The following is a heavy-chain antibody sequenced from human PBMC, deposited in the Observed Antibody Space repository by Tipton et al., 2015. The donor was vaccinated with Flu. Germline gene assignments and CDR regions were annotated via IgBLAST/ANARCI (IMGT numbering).Heavy chain of an antibody. CDR1: GFTFDDYA. Sequence: SLRLSCAASGFTFDDYAMHWVRQTPGKGLEWVSGISWNSGDIGYAGSVEGRFTISRDNAKSSLYLQMNSLRPEDTALYYCAKDIITAGAYGDHGNGYFDYWGQGTLVTVSS. D-gene: IGHD4-17*01. CDR3: AKDIITAGAYGDHGNGYFDY. J-gene: IGHJ4*02. V-gene: IGHV3-9*01. CDR2: ISWNSGDI.